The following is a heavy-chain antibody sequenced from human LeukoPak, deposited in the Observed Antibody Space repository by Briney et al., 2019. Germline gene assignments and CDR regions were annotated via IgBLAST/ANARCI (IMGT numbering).Heavy chain of an antibody. D-gene: IGHD5-18*01. Sequence: KTSETLSLTCTVSGGSVSTYYWSWIRQTPGKGLEWIGYVYNGGNTNYNPSLESRLTISIDTPKNQFSLRLTSMTAADTAVYHCARVGYSYGLDSWGQGTLVTVSS. CDR1: GGSVSTYY. CDR2: VYNGGNT. CDR3: ARVGYSYGLDS. J-gene: IGHJ4*02. V-gene: IGHV4-59*08.